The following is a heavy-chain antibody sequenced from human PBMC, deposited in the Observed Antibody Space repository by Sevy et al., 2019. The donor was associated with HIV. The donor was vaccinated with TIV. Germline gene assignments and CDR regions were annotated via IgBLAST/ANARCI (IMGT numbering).Heavy chain of an antibody. CDR1: GFTFSLYA. Sequence: GESLKISCAASGFTFSLYAMNWVRQAPGKGLEWVSSISDSGIDKYYADSMKGRFTISRDNAKNSLYLQINSLRVEDTAVYYCARPSSGWTAGDYWGQGTQVTVSS. CDR3: ARPSSGWTAGDY. J-gene: IGHJ4*02. V-gene: IGHV3-21*01. CDR2: ISDSGIDK. D-gene: IGHD6-19*01.